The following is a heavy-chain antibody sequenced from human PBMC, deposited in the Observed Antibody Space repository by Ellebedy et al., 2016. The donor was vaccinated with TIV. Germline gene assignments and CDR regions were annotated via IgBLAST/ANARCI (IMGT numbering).Heavy chain of an antibody. D-gene: IGHD3-10*01. CDR2: IYRGGDI. Sequence: GESLKISXAVSGFSVSSSYMNWVRQAPGKGLDWVSIIYRGGDIDYADSVKGRFTTSRDNSKNTLYLQMDSLRVEDTAVYYCAKEEGFYGSGRGAFNIWGQGTTVTVSS. CDR1: GFSVSSSY. V-gene: IGHV3-53*01. J-gene: IGHJ3*02. CDR3: AKEEGFYGSGRGAFNI.